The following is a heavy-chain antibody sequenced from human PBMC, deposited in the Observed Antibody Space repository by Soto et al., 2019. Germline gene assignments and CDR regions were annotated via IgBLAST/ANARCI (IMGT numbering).Heavy chain of an antibody. CDR1: GDSIGDYY. J-gene: IGHJ4*02. D-gene: IGHD3-3*01. Sequence: PSETLSLTCSVSGDSIGDYYGSWILQPPGKGLEWIGYIHYSGSTKYNPSLKSRVAISADTSKNQFSLKLSSVTAADTAMYYCARGHYDFWSGYFATTDYWGQGTLVTVSS. CDR2: IHYSGST. CDR3: ARGHYDFWSGYFATTDY. V-gene: IGHV4-59*08.